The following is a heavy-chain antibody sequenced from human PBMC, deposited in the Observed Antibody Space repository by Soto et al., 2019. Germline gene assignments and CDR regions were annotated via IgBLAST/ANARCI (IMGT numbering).Heavy chain of an antibody. CDR1: GYTFTNYE. V-gene: IGHV1-8*01. D-gene: IGHD5-12*01. CDR3: ARGLPSLRNYYYYYGMDV. Sequence: RASAKVSCKASGYTFTNYETVWVRRATGQGLEWMGWMSPNSGDTVYGQKFQGRVTMTRNTSISTAYMELSSLRSEDTAVYYCARGLPSLRNYYYYYGMDVWGQGTTVTVSS. CDR2: MSPNSGDT. J-gene: IGHJ6*02.